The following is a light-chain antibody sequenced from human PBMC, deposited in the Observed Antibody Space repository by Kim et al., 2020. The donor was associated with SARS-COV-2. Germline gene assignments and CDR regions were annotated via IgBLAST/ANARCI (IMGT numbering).Light chain of an antibody. CDR3: HQYSDWPPYT. CDR1: QSVSSN. Sequence: EIVMTQSPATLSVSPGERATLSCRASQSVSSNLAWYQQKPGQAPRLLIYGASTRATGIPARFSGSGSGTEFTLTISSLQSEDFADYYCHQYSDWPPYTFGQGTKLEI. CDR2: GAS. V-gene: IGKV3-15*01. J-gene: IGKJ2*01.